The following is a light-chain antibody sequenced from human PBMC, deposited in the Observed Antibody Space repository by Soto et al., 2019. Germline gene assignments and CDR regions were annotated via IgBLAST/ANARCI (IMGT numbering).Light chain of an antibody. Sequence: EIVLTQSPATLSLSPGERATLSSRASQSIGSFLAWYQQKPGQPPRLLIYDASNRATGIPGRFSGSGSGTDFTLTISSLEPEDFALYYCQQRGNWPHTCGPGTKVNIK. J-gene: IGKJ3*01. CDR3: QQRGNWPHT. CDR2: DAS. CDR1: QSIGSF. V-gene: IGKV3-11*01.